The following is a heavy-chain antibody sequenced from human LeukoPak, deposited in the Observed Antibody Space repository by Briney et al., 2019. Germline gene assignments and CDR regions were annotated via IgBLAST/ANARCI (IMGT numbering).Heavy chain of an antibody. D-gene: IGHD3-3*01. CDR2: INHSGST. CDR3: ARVPQKEFDFWSGYYTGYFDY. V-gene: IGHV4-34*09. J-gene: IGHJ4*02. CDR1: GGSFSGYY. Sequence: PSETLSLTCAVYGGSFSGYYWSWIRQPPGKGLEWIGEINHSGSTNYNPSLKSRVTISVDTSKNQFSLKLSSVTAADTAVYYCARVPQKEFDFWSGYYTGYFDYWGQGTLVTVSS.